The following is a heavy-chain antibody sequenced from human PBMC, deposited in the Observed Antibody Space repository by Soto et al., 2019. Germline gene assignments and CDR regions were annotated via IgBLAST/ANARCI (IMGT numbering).Heavy chain of an antibody. V-gene: IGHV3-11*01. CDR1: GFTFSDYY. J-gene: IGHJ5*02. CDR3: ARATVSGDYDAGWFDP. Sequence: PGGSLRLSCAASGFTFSDYYMSWIRQAPGKGLEWVSYISSSGSTIYYADSVKGRFTISRDNAKNSLYLQMNSLRAEDTAVYYCARATVSGDYDAGWFDPWGQGTLVTVSS. CDR2: ISSSGSTI. D-gene: IGHD4-17*01.